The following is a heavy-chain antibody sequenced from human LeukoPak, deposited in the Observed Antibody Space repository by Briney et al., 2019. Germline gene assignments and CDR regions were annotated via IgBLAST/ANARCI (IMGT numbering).Heavy chain of an antibody. J-gene: IGHJ4*02. V-gene: IGHV1-2*02. CDR2: INPNSGGT. Sequence: ASVKVSCKASGYTFTGYYMLWVRQAPGQGLEWMGWINPNSGGTNYAQKFQGRVTMTRDTSISTAYMELSRLRSDDTAVYYCARDRAAYGGSYFDYWGQGTLVTVSS. D-gene: IGHD4-23*01. CDR3: ARDRAAYGGSYFDY. CDR1: GYTFTGYY.